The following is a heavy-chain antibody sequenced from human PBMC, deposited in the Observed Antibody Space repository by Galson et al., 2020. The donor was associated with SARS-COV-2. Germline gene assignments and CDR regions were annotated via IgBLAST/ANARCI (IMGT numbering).Heavy chain of an antibody. J-gene: IGHJ4*02. CDR2: IRGTDTST. CDR1: GFTFSHYA. CDR3: ARDSPGYYDFLSGYQKHPYFDF. Sequence: GGSLRLSCAASGFTFSHYAMAWVRLAPGKGLEWVSTIRGTDTSTSYTDSVKGRFTISRDNSKNTLYLQMNSLRAEDTAIYFCARDSPGYYDFLSGYQKHPYFDFWGQGTLLIVSS. D-gene: IGHD3-3*01. V-gene: IGHV3-23*01.